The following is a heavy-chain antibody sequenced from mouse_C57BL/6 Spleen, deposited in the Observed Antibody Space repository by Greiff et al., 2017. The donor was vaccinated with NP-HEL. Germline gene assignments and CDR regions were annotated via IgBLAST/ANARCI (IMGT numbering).Heavy chain of an antibody. D-gene: IGHD2-1*01. CDR2: IWRGGST. CDR3: AKKKGIYYGNYDYAMDY. CDR1: GFSLTSYG. Sequence: VQLQQSGPDLVQPSQSLSITCTVSGFSLTSYGVHWVRQSPGKGLEWLGVIWRGGSTDNNAAFLSRLSITKDNSKSQGFFKMNSLQADGSAIYYCAKKKGIYYGNYDYAMDYWGQGTSVTVSS. J-gene: IGHJ4*01. V-gene: IGHV2-5*01.